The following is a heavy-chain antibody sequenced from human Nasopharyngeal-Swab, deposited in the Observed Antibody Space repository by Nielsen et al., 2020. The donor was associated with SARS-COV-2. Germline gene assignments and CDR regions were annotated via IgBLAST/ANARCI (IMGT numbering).Heavy chain of an antibody. Sequence: SETLSLTCTVSGGSISSYYWSWIRQPPGKGLEWIGYIYYSGSTNYNPSLKSRVTISVDTSKNQFSLKLSSVTAADTAVYYCARILTTFGVVASYYFDYWGQGTLVTVSS. CDR2: IYYSGST. J-gene: IGHJ4*02. D-gene: IGHD3-3*01. CDR1: GGSISSYY. V-gene: IGHV4-59*01. CDR3: ARILTTFGVVASYYFDY.